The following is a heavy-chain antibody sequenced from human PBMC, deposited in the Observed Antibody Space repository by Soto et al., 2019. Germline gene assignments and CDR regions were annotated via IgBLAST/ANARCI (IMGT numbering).Heavy chain of an antibody. V-gene: IGHV1-8*01. J-gene: IGHJ6*03. CDR1: GYTFTSYD. CDR3: ARVLRPYSSSWYNYYYYYMDV. Sequence: ASVKVSCKASGYTFTSYDINWVRQATGQGLEWMGWMNPNSGNTGYAQKFQGRVTMTRNTSISTAYMELSSLRSEDTAVYYCARVLRPYSSSWYNYYYYYMDVWGKGTTVTVCS. D-gene: IGHD6-13*01. CDR2: MNPNSGNT.